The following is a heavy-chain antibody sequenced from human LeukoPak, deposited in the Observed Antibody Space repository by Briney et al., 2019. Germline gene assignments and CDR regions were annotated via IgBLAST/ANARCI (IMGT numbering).Heavy chain of an antibody. CDR1: GFTFSIYG. J-gene: IGHJ4*02. D-gene: IGHD6-13*01. CDR3: AKDLGYAAGIDY. V-gene: IGHV3-30*02. CDR2: IWYDGSNK. Sequence: GGSLRLSCAASGFTFSIYGMHWVRQAPGKGLEWVAFIWYDGSNKYYADSVKGRFTISRDNSKNTLYLQMNSLRAEDTAMYYCAKDLGYAAGIDYWGQGTLVTVSS.